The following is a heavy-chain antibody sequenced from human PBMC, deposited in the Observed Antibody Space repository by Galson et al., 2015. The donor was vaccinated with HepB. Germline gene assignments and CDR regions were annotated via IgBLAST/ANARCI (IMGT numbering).Heavy chain of an antibody. V-gene: IGHV3-64*01. D-gene: IGHD1-26*01. CDR1: GFTFSSYA. CDR2: ISSNGGST. Sequence: SLRLSCAASGFTFSSYAMHWVRQAPGKGLEYVSAISSNGGSTYYANSVKGRFTISRDNSKNTLYLQMNSLRAEDTAVYYCAREAAPYSGSYLGDYWGQGTLVTVSS. CDR3: AREAAPYSGSYLGDY. J-gene: IGHJ4*02.